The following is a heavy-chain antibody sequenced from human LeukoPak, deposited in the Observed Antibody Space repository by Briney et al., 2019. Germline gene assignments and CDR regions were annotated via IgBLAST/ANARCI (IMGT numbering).Heavy chain of an antibody. CDR3: ARGGGTLRYNWFDP. CDR2: ISSSSSYI. D-gene: IGHD2-15*01. CDR1: GFTFSSYS. Sequence: PGGSLRLSCAASGFTFSSYSMNWVRQAPGKGLEWVSSISSSSSYIYYADSVKGRFTISRDNAKNSLYLQMNSLRAEDTAVYYCARGGGTLRYNWFDPWGQGTLVTVSS. V-gene: IGHV3-21*01. J-gene: IGHJ5*02.